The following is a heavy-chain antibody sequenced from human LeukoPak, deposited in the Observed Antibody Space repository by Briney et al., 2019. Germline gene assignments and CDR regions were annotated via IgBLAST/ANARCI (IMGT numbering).Heavy chain of an antibody. CDR2: IIPIFGTA. D-gene: IGHD1-1*01. CDR1: GGTFSSYA. V-gene: IGHV1-69*05. CDR3: ARGTLGYWFDP. J-gene: IGHJ5*02. Sequence: ASVKVSCKASGGTFSSYAISWVRQAPGQGLEWMGRIIPIFGTANYAQKFQGRVTITTDESTSTAYMELSSLRSEDTAVYYCARGTLGYWFDPWGRGTLATVSS.